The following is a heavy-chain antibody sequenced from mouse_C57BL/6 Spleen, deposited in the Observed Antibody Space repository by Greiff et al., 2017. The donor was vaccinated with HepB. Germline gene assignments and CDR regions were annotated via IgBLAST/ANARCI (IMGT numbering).Heavy chain of an antibody. CDR1: GYTFTDYN. CDR2: INPNNGGT. Sequence: VQLKESGPELVKPGASVKIPCKASGYTFTDYNMDWVKQSHGKSLEWIGDINPNNGGTIYNQKFKGKATLTVDKSSSTAYMELRSLTSEDTAVYYCASRYYRGGYYAMDYWGQGTSVTVSS. D-gene: IGHD2-3*01. CDR3: ASRYYRGGYYAMDY. J-gene: IGHJ4*01. V-gene: IGHV1-18*01.